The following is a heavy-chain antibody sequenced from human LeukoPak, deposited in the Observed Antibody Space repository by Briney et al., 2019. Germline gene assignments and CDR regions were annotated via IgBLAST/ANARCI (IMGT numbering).Heavy chain of an antibody. Sequence: GGSLRLSCAASGFTFSSYDMHWVRQATGKGLEWVSAIGTAGDTYYPGSVKGRFTISRENAKNSLYLQMNSLRAGDTAVYYCARALMITFGGVIAPPGDPWGRGTLVTVSS. V-gene: IGHV3-13*01. CDR3: ARALMITFGGVIAPPGDP. D-gene: IGHD3-16*02. CDR2: IGTAGDT. CDR1: GFTFSSYD. J-gene: IGHJ5*02.